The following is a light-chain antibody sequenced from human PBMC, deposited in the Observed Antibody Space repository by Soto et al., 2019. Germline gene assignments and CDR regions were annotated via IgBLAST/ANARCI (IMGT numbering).Light chain of an antibody. CDR3: QQYYDLPST. J-gene: IGKJ2*01. CDR2: DAS. CDR1: QDIRSY. Sequence: DIQMTQSPSPLSASVGDRVTITCQASQDIRSYLNWYQQKPGKAPNLLISDASNLDTGVPSRFSGSGSGKDFTFTISNLQPEDVATYYCQQYYDLPSTFGQGTKLEIK. V-gene: IGKV1-33*01.